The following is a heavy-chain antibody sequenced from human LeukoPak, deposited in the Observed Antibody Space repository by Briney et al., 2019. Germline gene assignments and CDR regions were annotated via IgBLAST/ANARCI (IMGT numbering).Heavy chain of an antibody. Sequence: PGGSLRLSCVASGFTFSSYSMKWVRRAPGKGLEWVSYISSSSGVIYYADSVKGRFTVSRDNAKNSLYLQMNSLRAEDTAVYYCARPLTGKPHSFDYWGQGSLVTVSS. J-gene: IGHJ4*02. V-gene: IGHV3-48*01. CDR3: ARPLTGKPHSFDY. CDR1: GFTFSSYS. D-gene: IGHD7-27*01. CDR2: ISSSSGVI.